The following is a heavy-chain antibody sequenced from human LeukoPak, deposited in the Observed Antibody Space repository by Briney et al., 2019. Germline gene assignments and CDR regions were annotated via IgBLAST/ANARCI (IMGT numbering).Heavy chain of an antibody. CDR3: ARAPGIVGATVPFDY. D-gene: IGHD1-26*01. V-gene: IGHV4-61*01. CDR1: AGSVSSGSCY. J-gene: IGHJ4*02. Sequence: SETLSLTCTVSAGSVSSGSCYWSWIRQPPGKGLEWIGYMYYSGSTNYNPSLKSRVTISVDTSKNQFSLKLSSVTAADTAMYYCARAPGIVGATVPFDYWGQGTLVTVSS. CDR2: MYYSGST.